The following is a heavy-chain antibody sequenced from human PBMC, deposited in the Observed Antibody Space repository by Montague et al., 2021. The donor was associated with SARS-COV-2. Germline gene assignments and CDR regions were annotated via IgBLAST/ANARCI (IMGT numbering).Heavy chain of an antibody. CDR2: TFYRSQWHT. J-gene: IGHJ4*02. Sequence: CAISGDSVSSDTAAWHWIRQSPSRGLEWLGRTFYRSQWHTDSAASVRSRISFSGDISKNQFSLHLNSVTPEDTAIYYCSRDGYYGGTGYSFLHNWGQGTLVTVSS. V-gene: IGHV6-1*01. CDR3: SRDGYYGGTGYSFLHN. D-gene: IGHD4-17*01. CDR1: GDSVSSDTAA.